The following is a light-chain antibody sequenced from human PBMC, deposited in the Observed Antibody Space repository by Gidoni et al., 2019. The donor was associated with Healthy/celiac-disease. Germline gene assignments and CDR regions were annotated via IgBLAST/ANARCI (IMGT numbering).Light chain of an antibody. CDR2: GAS. CDR1: QSVSSSY. J-gene: IGKJ4*01. V-gene: IGKV3-20*01. CDR3: QQYGSSPRT. Sequence: DIAFTQSPGTLSVSPGERAPPSCRASQSVSSSYLAWYQQKSGQAPRLLIYGASSSATGIPHRFSGSGSGTVFTLTISRLEPEDFAVYYCQQYGSSPRTFXGXTKVEIK.